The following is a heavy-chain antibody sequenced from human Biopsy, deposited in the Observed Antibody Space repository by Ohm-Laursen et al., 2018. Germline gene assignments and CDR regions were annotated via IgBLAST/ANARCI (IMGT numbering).Heavy chain of an antibody. J-gene: IGHJ6*02. Sequence: SLRLSCAAPGFTFSDYYMSWVRQAPGQGLEWLSYISRSGSIIDYADSVKGRFTISRDNAQNTLYLQMNSLRADDTAVYYCVRDWGGDYGGNIDYYYFYGMDVWGQGTTVTVSS. CDR3: VRDWGGDYGGNIDYYYFYGMDV. D-gene: IGHD4-23*01. CDR2: ISRSGSII. CDR1: GFTFSDYY. V-gene: IGHV3-11*01.